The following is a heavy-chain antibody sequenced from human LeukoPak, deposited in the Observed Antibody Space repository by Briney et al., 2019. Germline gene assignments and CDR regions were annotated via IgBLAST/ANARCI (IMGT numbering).Heavy chain of an antibody. D-gene: IGHD6-13*01. CDR1: GFTFSSYA. Sequence: PGGSLRLSCAASGFTFSSYAMSWVRQAPGKGLEWVSVIYSGGSTYYADSVKGRFTISRDDSKNTLYLQMNSLRAEDTAVYYCASGSSSWFGYYYGMDVWGQGTTVTVSS. CDR2: IYSGGST. J-gene: IGHJ6*02. V-gene: IGHV3-53*01. CDR3: ASGSSSWFGYYYGMDV.